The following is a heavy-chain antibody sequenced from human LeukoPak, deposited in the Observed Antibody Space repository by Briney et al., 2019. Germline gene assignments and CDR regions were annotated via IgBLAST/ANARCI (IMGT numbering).Heavy chain of an antibody. D-gene: IGHD1-26*01. Sequence: GGSLRLSCAASGFTFSSYWMSWVRQAPGKGLEWVANIKQDGSEKYYVDSVKGRFTISRDNAKNSLYLQMNSLRAEDTAVYYCAGEMTAYSGSYSAIYYWGQGTLVTVSS. CDR3: AGEMTAYSGSYSAIYY. J-gene: IGHJ4*02. CDR2: IKQDGSEK. V-gene: IGHV3-7*03. CDR1: GFTFSSYW.